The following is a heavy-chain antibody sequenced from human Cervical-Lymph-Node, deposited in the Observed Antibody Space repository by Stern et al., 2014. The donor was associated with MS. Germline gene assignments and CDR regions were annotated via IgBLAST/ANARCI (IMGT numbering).Heavy chain of an antibody. CDR3: ARGTGDLKY. CDR2: ISGYSPNT. CDR1: GYTFTTFG. D-gene: IGHD7-27*01. V-gene: IGHV1-18*01. Sequence: QVQLGQSGPEVKKPGASVKVSCRASGYTFTTFGISWVRQAPGQGLEWMGWISGYSPNTNYAQKFQGRVTLTTDTSTSTAYIELKSLRSDDTAMYYCARGTGDLKYWGQGTLVTVSS. J-gene: IGHJ4*02.